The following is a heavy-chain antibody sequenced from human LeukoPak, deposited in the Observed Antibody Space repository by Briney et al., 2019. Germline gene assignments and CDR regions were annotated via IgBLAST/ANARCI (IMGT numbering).Heavy chain of an antibody. CDR1: GYSISSGYY. Sequence: PSETLSLTCTVSGYSISSGYYWSWIRQPPGKGLEWIGEINHSGSTNYNPSLKSRVTISVDTSKNQFSLKLSSVTAADTAVYYCARSDTARASDYWGQGTLVTVSS. CDR3: ARSDTARASDY. J-gene: IGHJ4*02. V-gene: IGHV4-38-2*02. D-gene: IGHD5-18*01. CDR2: INHSGST.